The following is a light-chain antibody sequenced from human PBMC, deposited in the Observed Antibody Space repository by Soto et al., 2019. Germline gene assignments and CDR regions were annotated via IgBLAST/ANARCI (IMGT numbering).Light chain of an antibody. V-gene: IGKV3-20*01. CDR3: QQYGSPPPYT. Sequence: EIVLTQSPGTLSLSPGERATLSCRASQSVNSNYLAWYQQKPGQAPRLVIYGASSRATGIPDRLSGSGSGTDFTLTISRLEPEDFAVYYCQQYGSPPPYTFGQGTKVEL. J-gene: IGKJ2*01. CDR2: GAS. CDR1: QSVNSNY.